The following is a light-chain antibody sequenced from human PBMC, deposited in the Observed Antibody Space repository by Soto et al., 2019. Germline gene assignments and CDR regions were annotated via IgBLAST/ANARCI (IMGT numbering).Light chain of an antibody. CDR1: QSVSSN. CDR2: GAF. Sequence: EIVMTQSPVTLSVSPGERATLSCRASQSVSSNLAWYQQKPGQAPSLLIYGAFTRATGIPARFSGTGSGTEFTLTISSLQSEDFALYYCQQRSSWPFTFGPGTKVDIK. V-gene: IGKV3-15*01. J-gene: IGKJ3*01. CDR3: QQRSSWPFT.